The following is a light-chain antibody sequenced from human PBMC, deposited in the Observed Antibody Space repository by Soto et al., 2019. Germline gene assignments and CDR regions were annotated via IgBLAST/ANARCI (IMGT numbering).Light chain of an antibody. V-gene: IGKV3-15*01. J-gene: IGKJ1*01. Sequence: EIVMTQSPATVSVSPGERATLSCRASQSVNSNLVWYQQKPGQTPRLLIYGASTRATGIPARFSGSGSGTEFTLTISSLQSEDFAVYYCQQYNNWLWTFGQGTKVDIK. CDR1: QSVNSN. CDR2: GAS. CDR3: QQYNNWLWT.